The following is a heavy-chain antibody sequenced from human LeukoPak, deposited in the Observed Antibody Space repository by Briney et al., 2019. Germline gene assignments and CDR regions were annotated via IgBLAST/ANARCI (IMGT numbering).Heavy chain of an antibody. CDR2: IIPILGIA. J-gene: IGHJ3*02. CDR1: GGTFSSYA. D-gene: IGHD6-13*01. V-gene: IGHV1-69*04. CDR3: ASTAGYSSSWSDFDAFDI. Sequence: GASVKVSCKASGGTFSSYAISWVRQAPGQGLEWMGRIIPILGIANYAQKLQGRVTMTTDTSTSTAYMELRSLRSDDTAVYYCASTAGYSSSWSDFDAFDIWGQGTMVTVSS.